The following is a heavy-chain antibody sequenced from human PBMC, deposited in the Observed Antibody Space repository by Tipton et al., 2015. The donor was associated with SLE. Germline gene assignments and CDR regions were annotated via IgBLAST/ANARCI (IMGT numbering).Heavy chain of an antibody. CDR2: ILPMFGTT. CDR3: AGVPPPIAAAGGFDY. Sequence: QLVQSGAEVKKPGSSVKVSCTASGGTFSIYSITWVRQAPGQGLEFMGGILPMFGTTNYAQKFQARVTLATDKSMMTAYMELSSLRSEDSAVYYCAGVPPPIAAAGGFDYWGQGTLVTVSS. J-gene: IGHJ4*02. D-gene: IGHD6-13*01. CDR1: GGTFSIYS. V-gene: IGHV1-69*06.